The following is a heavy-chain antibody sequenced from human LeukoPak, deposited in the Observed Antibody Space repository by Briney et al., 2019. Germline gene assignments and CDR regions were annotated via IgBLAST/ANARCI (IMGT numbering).Heavy chain of an antibody. CDR1: GGSISSGSYY. J-gene: IGHJ6*03. CDR2: IYTSGST. Sequence: SQTLSLTCTVSGGSISSGSYYWSWIRQPAGKGLEWIGRIYTSGSTNYNPSLKSRVTISVDTPKNQFSLKVSSVTAADTAVYYCARDHPTPNAGYMDVWGKGTTVTVSS. V-gene: IGHV4-61*02. CDR3: ARDHPTPNAGYMDV. D-gene: IGHD2-8*01.